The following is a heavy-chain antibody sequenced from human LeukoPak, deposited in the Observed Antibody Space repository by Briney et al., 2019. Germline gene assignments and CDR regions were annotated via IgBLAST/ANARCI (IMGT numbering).Heavy chain of an antibody. CDR1: GFTFRSYG. J-gene: IGHJ4*02. CDR2: ISYDGSNK. V-gene: IGHV3-30*18. Sequence: GGSLRLSCAASGFTFRSYGMHWVRQAPGKGLEWVAVISYDGSNKYYVDSVKSRFTISRDSSKNTLYLQMNSLRAEDTAVYYCAKESKETTRYYFDSWGQGTLVTVSS. D-gene: IGHD4-11*01. CDR3: AKESKETTRYYFDS.